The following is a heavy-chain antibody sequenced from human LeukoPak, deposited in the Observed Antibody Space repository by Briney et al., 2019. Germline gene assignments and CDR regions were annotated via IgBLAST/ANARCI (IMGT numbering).Heavy chain of an antibody. CDR2: IYYSGST. V-gene: IGHV4-30-4*08. Sequence: KASETLSLTCTVSGGSISSGDYYWSWIRQPPGKGLEWIGYIYYSGSTYYNPSLKSRVTISVDTSKNQFSLKLSSVTAADTAVYYCARGSGSTYYYYYYYMDVRGKGTTVTVSS. D-gene: IGHD1-26*01. CDR3: ARGSGSTYYYYYYYMDV. J-gene: IGHJ6*03. CDR1: GGSISSGDYY.